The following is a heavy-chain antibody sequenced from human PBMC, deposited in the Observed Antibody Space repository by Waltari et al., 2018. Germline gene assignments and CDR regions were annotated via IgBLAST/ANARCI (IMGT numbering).Heavy chain of an antibody. J-gene: IGHJ4*02. D-gene: IGHD6-19*01. CDR2: IKQDGSEK. CDR3: ARDKERYSSGWYTI. CDR1: GFTFSSYW. Sequence: EVQLVESGGGLVQPGGSLRLSCAASGFTFSSYWMSWVRQAPGKGLEWVANIKQDGSEKYYVDSVKGRFTISRDNAKNSLYLQMNSLRAEDTAVYYCARDKERYSSGWYTIWGQGTLVTVSS. V-gene: IGHV3-7*01.